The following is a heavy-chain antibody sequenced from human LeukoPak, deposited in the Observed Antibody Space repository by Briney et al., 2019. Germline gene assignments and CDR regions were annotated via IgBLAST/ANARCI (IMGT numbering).Heavy chain of an antibody. J-gene: IGHJ4*02. Sequence: GGSLRLSCAASGFTFSSYSLNWVRQAPGKGLEWVSSISSSSSYIYYADSVKGRFTTSRDNAKNSLCLQMNSLRAEDTAVYYCARHYDSNSYGPGYWGQGTLVTVSS. CDR3: ARHYDSNSYGPGY. D-gene: IGHD3-22*01. CDR2: ISSSSSYI. V-gene: IGHV3-21*01. CDR1: GFTFSSYS.